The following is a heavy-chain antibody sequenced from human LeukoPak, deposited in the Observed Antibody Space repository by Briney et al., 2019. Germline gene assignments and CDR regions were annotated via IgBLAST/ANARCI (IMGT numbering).Heavy chain of an antibody. Sequence: ASVKVSCKASGYTFTSYDINWVRQATGQGLEWMGWMNPNRGNTGYAQKFQGRVTMTRDTSISTAYMELSSLRSEDTAVYYCARDVHRGHSYAYNSYHYHMDLWGEGTTVTVSS. CDR2: MNPNRGNT. CDR3: ARDVHRGHSYAYNSYHYHMDL. D-gene: IGHD5-18*01. J-gene: IGHJ6*03. CDR1: GYTFTSYD. V-gene: IGHV1-8*01.